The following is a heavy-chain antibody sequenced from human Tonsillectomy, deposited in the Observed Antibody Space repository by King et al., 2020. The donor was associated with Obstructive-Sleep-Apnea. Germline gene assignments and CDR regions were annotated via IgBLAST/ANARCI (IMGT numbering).Heavy chain of an antibody. V-gene: IGHV5-51*01. CDR1: GYSFTSYW. CDR2: IYPGYSDT. Sequence: QLVQSGAEVKKPGESLKISCKGSGYSFTSYWIGWVRQMPGKGLEWMGIIYPGYSDTRYSPSFQAQVTISADKSISTAYLQWSSLKASDTAMYYCARRGSTAMADDAFDIWGQGTMVTVSS. D-gene: IGHD5-18*01. CDR3: ARRGSTAMADDAFDI. J-gene: IGHJ3*02.